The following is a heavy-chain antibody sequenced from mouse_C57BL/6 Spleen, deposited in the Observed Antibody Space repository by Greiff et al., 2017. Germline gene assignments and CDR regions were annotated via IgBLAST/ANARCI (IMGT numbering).Heavy chain of an antibody. D-gene: IGHD2-5*01. CDR1: GYTFTDYY. J-gene: IGHJ2*01. CDR2: INPNNGGT. CDR3: ARSGAYYSNYGY. V-gene: IGHV1-26*01. Sequence: VQLQQSGPELVKPGASVQISCKASGYTFTDYYMNWVKQSHGKSLEWIGDINPNNGGTSYNQKFKGKATLTVDKSSSTAYMELRSLTSDDSAVYYCARSGAYYSNYGYWGQGTTLTVSS.